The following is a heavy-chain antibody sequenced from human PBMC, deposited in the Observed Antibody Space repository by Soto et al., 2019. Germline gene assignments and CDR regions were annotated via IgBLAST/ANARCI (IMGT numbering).Heavy chain of an antibody. V-gene: IGHV5-51*01. D-gene: IGHD6-19*01. CDR3: ARLRGLLIAVAGRQDGWGMDV. J-gene: IGHJ6*02. CDR2: IYPGDSDT. Sequence: GESLKIFCKGSGYSFTSYWIGWVRQMPGKGLEWMGIIYPGDSDTRYSPSFQGQVTISADKSISTAYLQWSSLKASDTAMYYCARLRGLLIAVAGRQDGWGMDVWGQGTTVTVSS. CDR1: GYSFTSYW.